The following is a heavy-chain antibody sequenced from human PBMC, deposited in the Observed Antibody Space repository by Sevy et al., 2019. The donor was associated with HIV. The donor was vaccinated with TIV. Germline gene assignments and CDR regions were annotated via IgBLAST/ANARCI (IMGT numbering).Heavy chain of an antibody. CDR1: GYSISSGYY. V-gene: IGHV4-38-2*01. CDR3: ARHIAAAGRNHYYYYYMDV. CDR2: IYHSGST. Sequence: SETLSLTCAVSGYSISSGYYWGWIRQPPGKGLEWIGSIYHSGSTYYNPSLKSRVTISVDTSKNQFCLKLSSVTAADTAVYYCARHIAAAGRNHYYYYYMDVWGNGTTVTVSS. D-gene: IGHD6-13*01. J-gene: IGHJ6*03.